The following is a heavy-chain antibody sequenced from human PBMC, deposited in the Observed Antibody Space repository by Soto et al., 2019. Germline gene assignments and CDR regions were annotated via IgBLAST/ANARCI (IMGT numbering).Heavy chain of an antibody. Sequence: PGGSLRLSCAASGLTFSSYAMSWIRQAPWKGLEWVSYISSSGSTIYYADSVKGLFTISRDNAKNSLYLQMNSLRAEDTAVYYCARAWTRYDILTGYQTVYYFDYWGQGTLVTVSS. CDR1: GLTFSSYA. CDR3: ARAWTRYDILTGYQTVYYFDY. V-gene: IGHV3-11*01. J-gene: IGHJ4*02. D-gene: IGHD3-9*01. CDR2: ISSSGSTI.